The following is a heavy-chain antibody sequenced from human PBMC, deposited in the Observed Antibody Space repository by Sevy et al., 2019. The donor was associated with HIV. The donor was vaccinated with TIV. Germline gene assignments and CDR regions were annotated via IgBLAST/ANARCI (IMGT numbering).Heavy chain of an antibody. J-gene: IGHJ4*02. CDR3: ARGKRVSGYYGSFDY. D-gene: IGHD5-12*01. CDR1: GLSVSSNF. V-gene: IGHV3-53*01. Sequence: GGSLRLSCAASGLSVSSNFMSWVRQAPGKGLEWVSVLYITETTYYADSVKGRFTISRDNSENTLYLQMSSLRAEDTAVYYCARGKRVSGYYGSFDYWGLGTLVTVSS. CDR2: LYITETT.